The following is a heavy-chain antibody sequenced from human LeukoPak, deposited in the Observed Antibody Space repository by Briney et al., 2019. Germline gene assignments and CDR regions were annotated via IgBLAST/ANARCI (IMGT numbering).Heavy chain of an antibody. J-gene: IGHJ4*02. V-gene: IGHV4-39*07. CDR2: VYHSGST. Sequence: SETLSLTCTVSGGSISSSSYYWGWIRQPPGKGLEWIGEVYHSGSTNYNPSLKSRVTISVDKSKNQFSLKLSSVTAADTAVYYCARSGYSYGPFDYWGQGTLVTVSS. CDR3: ARSGYSYGPFDY. CDR1: GGSISSSSYY. D-gene: IGHD5-18*01.